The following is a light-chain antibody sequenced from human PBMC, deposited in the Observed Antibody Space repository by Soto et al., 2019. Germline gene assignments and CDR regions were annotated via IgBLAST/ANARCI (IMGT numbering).Light chain of an antibody. Sequence: DIQMTQSPSSLSASVGDRVTITCRASQPISTYLNWYHQKPEKAPKLLIYAASSLQSGVPSGFSGSGSGTDFTLTISSLQPEDFATYYCQQSYSTPRTFGQGTKVDIK. V-gene: IGKV1-39*01. CDR2: AAS. CDR3: QQSYSTPRT. J-gene: IGKJ1*01. CDR1: QPISTY.